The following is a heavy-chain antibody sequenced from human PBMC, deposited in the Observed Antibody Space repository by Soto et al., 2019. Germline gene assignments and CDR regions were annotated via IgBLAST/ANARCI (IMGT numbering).Heavy chain of an antibody. CDR1: GGSISSYY. J-gene: IGHJ4*02. CDR2: IYSSGST. V-gene: IGHV4-59*08. D-gene: IGHD3-10*01. Sequence: QVQLLESGPGLVKPSETLSLTCTVSGGSISSYYWSWIRQPPGKGLEWIGYIYSSGSTNYNPSLKSRVTISVDTSKNQFSLKPSSVTAADTAVYYCARRYGGGFDYWGQGTLVTVSS. CDR3: ARRYGGGFDY.